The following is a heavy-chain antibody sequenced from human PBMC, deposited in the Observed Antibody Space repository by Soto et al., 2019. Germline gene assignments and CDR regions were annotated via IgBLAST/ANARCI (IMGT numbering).Heavy chain of an antibody. J-gene: IGHJ4*02. CDR1: GFTFGDYA. CDR3: IRAFISLAGGIANWTFDY. Sequence: PGGSLRLSCTASGFTFGDYAMTWVRQAPGKGLEWVGFIRSKAYGGATEYVASVKGRFTISRDDSKSIAYLQMNSLRSEDTAVYYCIRAFISLAGGIANWTFDYWGQGTLVTVSS. V-gene: IGHV3-49*04. D-gene: IGHD2-21*01. CDR2: IRSKAYGGAT.